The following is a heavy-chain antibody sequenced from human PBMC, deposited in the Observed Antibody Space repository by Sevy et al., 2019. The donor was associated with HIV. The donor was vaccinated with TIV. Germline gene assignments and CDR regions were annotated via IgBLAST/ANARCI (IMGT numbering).Heavy chain of an antibody. CDR3: ARGIVYYDISTGYEILDY. CDR1: GGTFSSYA. Sequence: ASVKVSCKASGGTFSSYAISWVRQAPGQGLEWMGRIIPIFGTANYAQKFQGRVTITADESTSTAYMELSSLRSEDTAVYYCARGIVYYDISTGYEILDYWGQGTLVTVSS. J-gene: IGHJ4*02. D-gene: IGHD3-9*01. V-gene: IGHV1-69*13. CDR2: IIPIFGTA.